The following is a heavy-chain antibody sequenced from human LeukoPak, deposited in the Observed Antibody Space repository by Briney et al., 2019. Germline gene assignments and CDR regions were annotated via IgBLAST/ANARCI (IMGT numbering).Heavy chain of an antibody. CDR1: GFTFSTYA. Sequence: GSLRLSCAASGFTFSTYAISWVRQAPGKGLEWIGYMYYSGSTNYNPSLKSRVTISVDTSKNQLSLKLTSVTAADKAVYYCARVKYSSGWSFDYWGQGTLVTVSS. CDR2: MYYSGST. D-gene: IGHD6-19*01. V-gene: IGHV4-59*01. CDR3: ARVKYSSGWSFDY. J-gene: IGHJ4*02.